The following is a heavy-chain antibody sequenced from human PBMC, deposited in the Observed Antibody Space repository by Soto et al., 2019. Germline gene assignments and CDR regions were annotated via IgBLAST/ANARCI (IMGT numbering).Heavy chain of an antibody. J-gene: IGHJ4*02. V-gene: IGHV1-69*01. D-gene: IGHD1-1*01. CDR2: IIPIFGTT. CDR3: AREMFESAEGCVQLDY. CDR1: GGTCSRYA. Sequence: QVQLVQYGAEVKKPGSSVKVSCKASGGTCSRYAISWVRQVPGQGLEWMGGIIPIFGTTNYAQKSQGRVTITAVESTNTAYMELRSLRSDDTAVSYCAREMFESAEGCVQLDYWGQCTLVSVSS.